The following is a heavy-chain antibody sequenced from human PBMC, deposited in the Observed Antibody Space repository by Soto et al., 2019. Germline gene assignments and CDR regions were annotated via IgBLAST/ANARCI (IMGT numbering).Heavy chain of an antibody. CDR1: GYTFTSYA. Sequence: QVQLVQSGAEVKKPGDSVKVSCKASGYTFTSYAMQWVRQAPGQRLEWMGWINAGNGNTKYSQKFQGRVTITSDTSASTDYMELSSLRSEDTAVYYCARALGGWTAYWGQGTLVTVSS. CDR3: ARALGGWTAY. J-gene: IGHJ4*02. V-gene: IGHV1-3*01. CDR2: INAGNGNT. D-gene: IGHD6-19*01.